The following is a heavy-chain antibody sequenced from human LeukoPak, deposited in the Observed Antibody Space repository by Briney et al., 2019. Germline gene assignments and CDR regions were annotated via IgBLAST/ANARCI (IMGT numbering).Heavy chain of an antibody. CDR3: AKDRAVTTRYYYYGMDV. Sequence: GGSLRLSCEASGFTFSSYALSWVRQAPGKGLEWVSAISENGGTTFYADSVKGRFIITRDNSKNTLYLQMNSLRAEDTAVYYCAKDRAVTTRYYYYGMDVWGQGTTVTVSS. J-gene: IGHJ6*02. D-gene: IGHD4-17*01. V-gene: IGHV3-23*01. CDR2: ISENGGTT. CDR1: GFTFSSYA.